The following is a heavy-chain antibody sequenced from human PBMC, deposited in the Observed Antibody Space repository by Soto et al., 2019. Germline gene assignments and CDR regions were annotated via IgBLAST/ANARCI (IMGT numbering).Heavy chain of an antibody. CDR2: IDNTRGT. Sequence: SETLSLTCTVSGGSITSGGYYWSWIRQHPGKGLEWIGYIDNTRGTYYNPSLKSRVTISVDTSKNQFSLKLNSMTAADTAVYYCARDREGYYGSARRVPYYYYGMDVWGQGTTVT. J-gene: IGHJ6*02. CDR3: ARDREGYYGSARRVPYYYYGMDV. D-gene: IGHD3-10*01. V-gene: IGHV4-31*03. CDR1: GGSITSGGYY.